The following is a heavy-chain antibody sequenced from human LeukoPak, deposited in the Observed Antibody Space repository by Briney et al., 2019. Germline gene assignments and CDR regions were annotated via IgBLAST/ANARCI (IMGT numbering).Heavy chain of an antibody. CDR1: GDFITAYY. D-gene: IGHD3-10*01. CDR3: ARGGYYGSGNDFRFDP. J-gene: IGHJ5*02. Sequence: ASETLSLTCSVSGDFITAYYWSWIRQPPGKGLECIGYIHYTGSTNYNPSLKSRVTISVDTSKSQFSLKLSSVTAADTAIYYCARGGYYGSGNDFRFDPWGQGTLVTVSS. V-gene: IGHV4-59*01. CDR2: IHYTGST.